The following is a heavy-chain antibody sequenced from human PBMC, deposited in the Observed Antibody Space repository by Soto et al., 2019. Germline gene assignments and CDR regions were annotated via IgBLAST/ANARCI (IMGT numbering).Heavy chain of an antibody. V-gene: IGHV3-33*03. CDR2: IWHDGSER. CDR1: GFTFGKYG. D-gene: IGHD2-15*01. Sequence: PGGSLRLSCAASGFTFGKYGIHWVRQAPGKGLEWVAVIWHDGSERYYADAVKDRFTITRDNSKKTVFLQMKSLRVEDTATYYCAKXGDRTYCSDGNCAFFDSWGQGVLVTVSS. CDR3: AKXGDRTYCSDGNCAFFDS. J-gene: IGHJ4*02.